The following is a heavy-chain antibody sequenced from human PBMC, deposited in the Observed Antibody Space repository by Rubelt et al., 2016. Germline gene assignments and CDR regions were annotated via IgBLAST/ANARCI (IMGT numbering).Heavy chain of an antibody. CDR3: TTKTAMVSDYDY. Sequence: WVGRIKSKTAAGATEYAAPVKDSFTMSRDDSKNTLYLQMNSLKTEDTAVYYCTTKTAMVSDYDYWGQGTLVTVSS. V-gene: IGHV3-15*07. D-gene: IGHD5-18*01. J-gene: IGHJ4*02. CDR2: IKSKTAAGAT.